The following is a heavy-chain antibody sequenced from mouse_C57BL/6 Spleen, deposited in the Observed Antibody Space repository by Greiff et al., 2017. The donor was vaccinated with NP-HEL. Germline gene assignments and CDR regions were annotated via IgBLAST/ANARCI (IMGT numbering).Heavy chain of an antibody. D-gene: IGHD4-1*01. CDR2: ISSGGDYI. CDR1: GFTFSSYA. CDR3: TRDGWDGAMDY. J-gene: IGHJ4*01. Sequence: EVKLMESGEGLVKPGGSLKLSCAASGFTFSSYAMSWVRQTPEKRLEWVAYISSGGDYIYYADTVKGRFTISRDNARNTLYLQMSSLKSEDTAMYYCTRDGWDGAMDYWGQGTSVTVSS. V-gene: IGHV5-9-1*02.